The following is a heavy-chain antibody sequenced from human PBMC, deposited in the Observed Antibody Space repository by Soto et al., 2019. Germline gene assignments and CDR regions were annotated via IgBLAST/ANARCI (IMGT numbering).Heavy chain of an antibody. CDR3: VRPDYYETSV. CDR2: LSYSGST. D-gene: IGHD3-22*01. J-gene: IGHJ4*01. V-gene: IGHV4-39*01. Sequence: PSETLSLTCTVSGASISSGSYYWVWNPPRTGQGLDWIGSLSYSGSTYYNPSLKSRVTISVDTSRSQFSLKLTSATAAETAVYYNVRPDYYETSVWGHGTLVS. CDR1: GASISSGSYY.